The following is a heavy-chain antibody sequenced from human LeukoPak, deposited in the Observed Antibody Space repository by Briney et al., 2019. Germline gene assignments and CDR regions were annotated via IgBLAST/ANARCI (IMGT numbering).Heavy chain of an antibody. CDR2: IWYDGSNK. D-gene: IGHD2-2*01. CDR3: ARDRVPVLPAATLNWFDP. V-gene: IGHV3-33*01. J-gene: IGHJ5*02. CDR1: GFTFSSYG. Sequence: GGSLRLSCAASGFTFSSYGMHWVRRAPGKGLEWVAVIWYDGSNKYYADSVKGRFTISRDNSKNTLYLQMNSLRAEDTAVYYCARDRVPVLPAATLNWFDPWGQGTLVTVSS.